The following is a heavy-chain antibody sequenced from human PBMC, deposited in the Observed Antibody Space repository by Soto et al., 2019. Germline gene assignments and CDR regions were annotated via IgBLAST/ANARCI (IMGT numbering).Heavy chain of an antibody. CDR3: ARLSGYYDNSGYYYVQY. J-gene: IGHJ4*02. CDR2: IYPGDSDT. D-gene: IGHD3-22*01. V-gene: IGHV5-51*01. CDR1: GYSFTSYW. Sequence: GESLKISCKGSGYSFTSYWIGWVRQMPGKGLEWMGIIYPGDSDTRYGPSFQGQVTISADKSISTAYLQWSSLKASDTAMYYCARLSGYYDNSGYYYVQYWGQGTLVTVSS.